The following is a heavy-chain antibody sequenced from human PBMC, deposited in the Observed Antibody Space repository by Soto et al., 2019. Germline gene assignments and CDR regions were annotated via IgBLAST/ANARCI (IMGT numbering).Heavy chain of an antibody. D-gene: IGHD3-22*01. CDR2: ISYDGRYK. J-gene: IGHJ6*02. Sequence: PGGSLRLSRAASGFTFSTYGMHWVRQAPGKGLEWVGLISYDGRYKYYPDSVKGRFTISRDNSKNTLYLQMNSLRPEDTAVYYCAKDPTYDSSGYYFYYGPDVWGQGTTVTVSS. CDR1: GFTFSTYG. V-gene: IGHV3-30*18. CDR3: AKDPTYDSSGYYFYYGPDV.